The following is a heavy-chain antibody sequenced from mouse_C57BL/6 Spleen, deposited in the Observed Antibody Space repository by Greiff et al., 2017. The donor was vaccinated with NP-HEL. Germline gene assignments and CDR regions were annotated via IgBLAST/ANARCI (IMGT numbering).Heavy chain of an antibody. CDR2: IYPGDGDT. J-gene: IGHJ2*01. V-gene: IGHV1-80*01. D-gene: IGHD1-1*01. Sequence: QVQLQQSGAELVKPGASVKISCKASGYAFSSYWMNWVKQRPGKGLEWIGQIYPGDGDTNYNGKFKGKATLTADKSSSTAYMQLSSLTSEDSAVYFCARCPITPDYFDYWGQGTTLTVSS. CDR3: ARCPITPDYFDY. CDR1: GYAFSSYW.